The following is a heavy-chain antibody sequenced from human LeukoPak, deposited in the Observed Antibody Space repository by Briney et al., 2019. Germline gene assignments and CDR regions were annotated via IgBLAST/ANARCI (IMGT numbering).Heavy chain of an antibody. Sequence: SQTLSLTCAISGDSVSSNSAAWHWVRQSPSRGLEWLGRTYYRSKWYNDYAISVKSRITINPDTSKNQFSLQLNSVTPEDTAVYYCARGEYMDWNYYYYYYMDVWGKGTTVTVSS. V-gene: IGHV6-1*01. CDR2: TYYRSKWYN. D-gene: IGHD1-1*01. CDR1: GDSVSSNSAA. CDR3: ARGEYMDWNYYYYYYMDV. J-gene: IGHJ6*03.